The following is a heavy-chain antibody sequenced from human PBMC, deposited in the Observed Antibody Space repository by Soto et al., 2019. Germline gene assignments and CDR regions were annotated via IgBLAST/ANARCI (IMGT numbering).Heavy chain of an antibody. CDR3: AKDDMAVFDWLSGWPDY. D-gene: IGHD3-9*01. Sequence: PGGSLRLSCAASGFTFSSYAMSWVRQAPGKGLEWVSAISGSGGSTYYADSVKGRFTISRDNSKNTLYLQMNSLRAEDTAVYYCAKDDMAVFDWLSGWPDYWGKGTLVTVSS. CDR2: ISGSGGST. V-gene: IGHV3-23*01. J-gene: IGHJ4*02. CDR1: GFTFSSYA.